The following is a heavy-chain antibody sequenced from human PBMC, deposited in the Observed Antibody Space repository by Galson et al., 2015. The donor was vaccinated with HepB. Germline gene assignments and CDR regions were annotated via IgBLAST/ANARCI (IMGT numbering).Heavy chain of an antibody. Sequence: SLRLSCAASGFTFSSYAMSWVRQAPGKGLEWVSAISGSGGSTYYADSVKGRFTISRDNSKNTLYLQMNSLRAEDTAVYYCARSPGYSSGWLRSHGMDVWGQGTTVTVSS. CDR2: ISGSGGST. V-gene: IGHV3-23*01. CDR3: ARSPGYSSGWLRSHGMDV. D-gene: IGHD6-19*01. J-gene: IGHJ6*02. CDR1: GFTFSSYA.